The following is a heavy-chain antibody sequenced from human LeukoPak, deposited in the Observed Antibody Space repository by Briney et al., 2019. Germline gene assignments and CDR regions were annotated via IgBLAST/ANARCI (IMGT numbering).Heavy chain of an antibody. D-gene: IGHD3-22*01. J-gene: IGHJ4*02. Sequence: PGGSLRLSCAASGFTFSNYAVNWVRQAPGKGLEWVSAISGSGGSTYYADSVKGRFTISRDNSKNTLYLQMSSLGAEDTAVYYCAKDRGRYYDSSGYYWGYYFDSWGQGILVTVST. CDR1: GFTFSNYA. CDR2: ISGSGGST. CDR3: AKDRGRYYDSSGYYWGYYFDS. V-gene: IGHV3-23*01.